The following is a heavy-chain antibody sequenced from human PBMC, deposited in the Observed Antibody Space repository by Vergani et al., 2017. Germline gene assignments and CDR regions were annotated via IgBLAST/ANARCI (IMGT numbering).Heavy chain of an antibody. J-gene: IGHJ5*02. CDR1: GGSMSDFY. CDR2: IYPNGNG. V-gene: IGHV4-4*07. Sequence: QVHLQESGPGVVKPSDTLSLTCTVSGGSMSDFYWTWLRQPAGRGLEWIGRIYPNGNGNYNESLRSRLTMSIDTSRSQFSLSLSSVTAADTAVYYCARGNCGVNCQKYNWLAPWGRGILVTVYS. CDR3: ARGNCGVNCQKYNWLAP. D-gene: IGHD2-21*01.